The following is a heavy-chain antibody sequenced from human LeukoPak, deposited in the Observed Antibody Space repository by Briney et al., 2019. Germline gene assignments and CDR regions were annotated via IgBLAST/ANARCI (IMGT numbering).Heavy chain of an antibody. CDR2: INHSGST. J-gene: IGHJ3*02. CDR1: GGSFSGYY. Sequence: SETLSLTCAVYGGSFSGYYWSWIRQPPGKGLEWIGEINHSGSTNYNPSLKSRVTISVDTSKNQFSLKLSSVTAADTAVYYCAREWYCSSTSCATDAFDIWGQGTMVNVSS. CDR3: AREWYCSSTSCATDAFDI. V-gene: IGHV4-34*01. D-gene: IGHD2-2*01.